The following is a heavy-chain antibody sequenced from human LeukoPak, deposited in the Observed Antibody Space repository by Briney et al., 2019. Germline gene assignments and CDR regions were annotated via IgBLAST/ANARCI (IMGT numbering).Heavy chain of an antibody. CDR3: ARDLDYNWFDP. Sequence: GGSLRLSCVASGFVFNNYGMAWVRQAPGKGLQWVATISGAGDASYYADSVKGRFTISRDNSKNTLYLQMNSLRAEDTAVYYCARDLDYNWFDPWGQGTLVTVSS. CDR2: ISGAGDAS. D-gene: IGHD3-3*01. V-gene: IGHV3-23*01. J-gene: IGHJ5*02. CDR1: GFVFNNYG.